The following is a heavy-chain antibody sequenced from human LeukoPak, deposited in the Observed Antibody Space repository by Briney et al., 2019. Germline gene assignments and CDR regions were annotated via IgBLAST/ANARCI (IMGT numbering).Heavy chain of an antibody. CDR2: INPKNGQT. CDR3: ARDPIPTRPGDY. Sequence: ASVKVSCKASGYTFTGYYIHWVRQAPGQGLEWMGWINPKNGQTNSSQKFQSRVTMTRDTSIGTAYMELSRLRSDDAALYYCARDPIPTRPGDYWGQGTQVTVSS. V-gene: IGHV1-2*02. CDR1: GYTFTGYY. D-gene: IGHD1-1*01. J-gene: IGHJ4*02.